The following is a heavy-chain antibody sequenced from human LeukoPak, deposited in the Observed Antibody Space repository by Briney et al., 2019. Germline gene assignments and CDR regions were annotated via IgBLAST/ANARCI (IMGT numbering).Heavy chain of an antibody. CDR1: GYTFTSYG. D-gene: IGHD1-26*01. V-gene: IGHV1-18*01. Sequence: ASVKVSCKASGYTFTSYGISWVRQAPGQGLEWMGWISAYNGNTNYAQKLQGRVTMTTDTSTSTACMELRSLRSDDTAVYYCARDSGSYYSDYWGQGTLVTVSS. CDR2: ISAYNGNT. J-gene: IGHJ4*02. CDR3: ARDSGSYYSDY.